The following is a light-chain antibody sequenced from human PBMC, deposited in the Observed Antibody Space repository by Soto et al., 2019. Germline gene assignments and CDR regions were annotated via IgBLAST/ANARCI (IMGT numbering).Light chain of an antibody. V-gene: IGKV3-20*01. CDR2: GAS. CDR3: QQYGSSPLT. Sequence: EIVLTQSPGTLSLSPGERATLSCRASQSVSRGYLAWYQREPGQAPRLLIYGASSRATGIPDRFSGSGSGTDFTLTISRLEPEDFAVYYCQQYGSSPLTFGPGTKVDIK. CDR1: QSVSRGY. J-gene: IGKJ3*01.